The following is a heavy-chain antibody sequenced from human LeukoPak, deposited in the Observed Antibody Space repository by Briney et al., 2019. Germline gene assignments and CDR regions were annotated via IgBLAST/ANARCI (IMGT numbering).Heavy chain of an antibody. J-gene: IGHJ1*01. D-gene: IGHD6-13*01. CDR3: ARGYGAAAATGALQH. V-gene: IGHV3-53*01. CDR2: YSGGST. Sequence: YSGGSTYYADSVKGRFTISRDNSKNTLYLQMSSLRAEDTAVYYCARGYGAAAATGALQHWGQGTLVTVSS.